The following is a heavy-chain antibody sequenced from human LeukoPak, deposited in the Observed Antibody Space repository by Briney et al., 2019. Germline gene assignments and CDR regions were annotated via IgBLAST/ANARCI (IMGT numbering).Heavy chain of an antibody. CDR1: GYTFTTYG. J-gene: IGHJ5*02. CDR2: ISAYSGHT. Sequence: GASVKVSCKASGYTFTTYGINWVRQAPGQGLEWMGWISAYSGHTNYVQKFQGRVTMTTDTSTTTAYLEMRSLRSDDTAVYYCARDYDDSSRCFGSWGQGTLVTVSS. V-gene: IGHV1-18*01. D-gene: IGHD3-16*01. CDR3: ARDYDDSSRCFGS.